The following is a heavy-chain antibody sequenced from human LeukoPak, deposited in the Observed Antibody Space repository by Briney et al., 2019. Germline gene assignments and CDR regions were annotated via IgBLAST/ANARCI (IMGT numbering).Heavy chain of an antibody. Sequence: ASVKVSCTASVYTFTYHYIHLVRQAPGQGREWMGIINPNNGNTNYAQKFKGRVTMTRDTSTSTVYMELSSLGSEDTAVYYCARESDSGKDFDCWGQGTLVTVSS. V-gene: IGHV1-46*01. D-gene: IGHD1-26*01. CDR1: VYTFTYHY. CDR3: ARESDSGKDFDC. CDR2: INPNNGNT. J-gene: IGHJ4*02.